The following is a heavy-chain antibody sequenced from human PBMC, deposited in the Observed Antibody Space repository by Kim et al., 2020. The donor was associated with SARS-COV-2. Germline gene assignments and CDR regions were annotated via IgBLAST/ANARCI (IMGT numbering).Heavy chain of an antibody. D-gene: IGHD3-22*01. CDR1: GFTFSSYA. V-gene: IGHV3-23*01. CDR3: AKEPKYYYDSSGYYPDAFDI. J-gene: IGHJ3*02. Sequence: GGSLRLSCAASGFTFSSYAMSWVRQAPGKGLEWVSAISGSGGSTYYADSVKGRFTISRDNSKNTLYLQMNSLRVEDTAVYYCAKEPKYYYDSSGYYPDAFDIWGQGTMVTVSS. CDR2: ISGSGGST.